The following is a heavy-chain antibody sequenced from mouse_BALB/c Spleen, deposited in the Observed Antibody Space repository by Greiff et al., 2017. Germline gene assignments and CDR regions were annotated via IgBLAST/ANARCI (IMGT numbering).Heavy chain of an antibody. CDR1: GYAFSSYW. J-gene: IGHJ4*01. Sequence: QVQLQQSGAELVRPGSSVKISCKASGYAFSSYWLNWVKQRPGQGLEWIGQIYPGDGDTNYNGKFKGKATLTADKSSSTAYMQLSSLTSEDSAVYFCATRKLLLRSIYAMDYWGQGTSVTVSS. CDR3: ATRKLLLRSIYAMDY. D-gene: IGHD1-1*01. V-gene: IGHV1-80*01. CDR2: IYPGDGDT.